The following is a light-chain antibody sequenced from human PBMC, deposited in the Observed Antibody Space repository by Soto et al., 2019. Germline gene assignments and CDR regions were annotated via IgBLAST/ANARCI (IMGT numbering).Light chain of an antibody. Sequence: IQMTQSPSSLSASVGDRVTITCRASQSISSYLHWYQQKPGKAPKLLIYAASSLQSGVPSRFRGSGSGTDFTLTISSLQPEDFATYYCQQSYSTVTWTFGQGTKVEIK. CDR1: QSISSY. CDR3: QQSYSTVTWT. CDR2: AAS. J-gene: IGKJ1*01. V-gene: IGKV1-39*01.